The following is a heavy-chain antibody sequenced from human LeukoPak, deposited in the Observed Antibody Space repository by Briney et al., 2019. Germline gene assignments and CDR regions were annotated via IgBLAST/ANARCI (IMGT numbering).Heavy chain of an antibody. Sequence: GGSLRLSCAASGFTFSTYAMSWVRQAPGKGLEWVSTISGSGGSSYYADSVKGRFTISRDNSKNTLYLQMNSLRAEDTAVYYCAKGEWELPENYFDYWGQGTLVTVSS. CDR3: AKGEWELPENYFDY. CDR1: GFTFSTYA. CDR2: ISGSGGSS. V-gene: IGHV3-23*01. D-gene: IGHD1-26*01. J-gene: IGHJ4*02.